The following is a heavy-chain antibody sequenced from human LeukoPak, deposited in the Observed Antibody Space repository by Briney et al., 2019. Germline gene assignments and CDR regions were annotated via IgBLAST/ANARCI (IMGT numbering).Heavy chain of an antibody. CDR1: GFTFSSYA. CDR3: ARDFTPRSSRRYNWNYRPYYYGMDV. CDR2: ISGSGGST. V-gene: IGHV3-23*01. J-gene: IGHJ6*02. D-gene: IGHD1-7*01. Sequence: HTGGSLRLSCAASGFTFSSYAMSWVRQAPGKGLEWVSAISGSGGSTYYADSVKGRFTISRDNAKNSLYLQMNSLRAEDTAVYYCARDFTPRSSRRYNWNYRPYYYGMDVWGQGTTVTVSS.